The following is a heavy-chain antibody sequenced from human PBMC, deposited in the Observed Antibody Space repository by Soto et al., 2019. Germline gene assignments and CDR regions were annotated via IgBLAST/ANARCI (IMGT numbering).Heavy chain of an antibody. D-gene: IGHD3-22*01. CDR1: GFSLRNINMG. CDR3: ARFRGTYYNRSGSYREKWFGS. Sequence: QVTLKESGPVLVKPTETLTLTCIVPGFSLRNINMGVTWIRQPPGKALEWVAHIFSDDEKSYSTSLKNRLASSYETSKSLVVRTMTDMDPGDTATDYCARFRGTYYNRSGSYREKWFGSWGQGILVTVSS. CDR2: IFSDDEK. V-gene: IGHV2-26*01. J-gene: IGHJ5*01.